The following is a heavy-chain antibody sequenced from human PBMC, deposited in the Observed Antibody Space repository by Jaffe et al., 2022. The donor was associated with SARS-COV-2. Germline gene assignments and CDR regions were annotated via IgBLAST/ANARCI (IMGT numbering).Heavy chain of an antibody. CDR3: AREEEDVDIVATSYFDY. J-gene: IGHJ4*02. CDR1: GGSISSGSYY. V-gene: IGHV4-61*02. D-gene: IGHD5-12*01. CDR2: IYTSGST. Sequence: QVQLQESGPGLVKPSQTLSLTCTVSGGSISSGSYYWSWIRQPAGKGLEWIGRIYTSGSTNYNPSLKSRVTISVDTSKNQFSLKLSSVTAADTAVYYCAREEEDVDIVATSYFDYWGQGTLVTVSS.